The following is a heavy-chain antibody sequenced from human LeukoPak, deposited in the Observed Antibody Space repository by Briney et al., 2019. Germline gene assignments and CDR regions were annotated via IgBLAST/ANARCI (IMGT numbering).Heavy chain of an antibody. CDR3: ARDRSRWSIAPDADV. CDR1: GFAFNDYW. D-gene: IGHD2-15*01. V-gene: IGHV3-74*01. J-gene: IGHJ6*02. Sequence: PGGALRLSRAASGFAFNDYWMNWVRPVPGKGLMWVARINSDGTRTTYADPVKGRFTVSRDNAKNTLYLQMNSLKADDTAVYYCARDRSRWSIAPDADVWGQGTTVTVSS. CDR2: INSDGTRT.